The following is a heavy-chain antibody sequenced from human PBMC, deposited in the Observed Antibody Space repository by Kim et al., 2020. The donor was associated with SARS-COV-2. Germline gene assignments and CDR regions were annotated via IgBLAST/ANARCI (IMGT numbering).Heavy chain of an antibody. V-gene: IGHV4-34*01. Sequence: PSLKSRVTISVDTSKNQFSLKLSSVTAADTAVYYCARGPPRIAAAGLDYWGQGTLVTVSS. CDR3: ARGPPRIAAAGLDY. D-gene: IGHD6-13*01. J-gene: IGHJ4*02.